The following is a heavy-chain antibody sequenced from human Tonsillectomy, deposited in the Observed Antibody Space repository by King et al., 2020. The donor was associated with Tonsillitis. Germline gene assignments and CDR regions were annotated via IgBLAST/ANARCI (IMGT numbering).Heavy chain of an antibody. J-gene: IGHJ4*02. CDR3: AKGEQYCSGGSCYSGDLFDY. V-gene: IGHV3-30*18. D-gene: IGHD2-15*01. CDR1: GFTFSSYG. Sequence: VQLVQSGGGVVQPGRSLRLSCAASGFTFSSYGMHWVRQAPGKGLEWVAVISYDGSNKYYADSVKGRFTISRDNSKNTLYLQMNSLRAEDTAVYYCAKGEQYCSGGSCYSGDLFDYWGQGTLGTVSS. CDR2: ISYDGSNK.